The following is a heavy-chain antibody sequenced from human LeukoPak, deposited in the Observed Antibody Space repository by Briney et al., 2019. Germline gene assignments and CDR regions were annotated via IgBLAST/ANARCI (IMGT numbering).Heavy chain of an antibody. CDR1: GYSISSGYY. J-gene: IGHJ2*01. Sequence: SETLSLTCAVSGYSISSGYYWGWIRQPPGKGLEWIGYIYYSTSTNYNPSLRSRVTISVDTSKNQFSLKLCSVTAADTAVYYCARDHSSGWWYFDLWGRGTLVTVSS. D-gene: IGHD6-19*01. V-gene: IGHV4-61*01. CDR3: ARDHSSGWWYFDL. CDR2: IYYSTST.